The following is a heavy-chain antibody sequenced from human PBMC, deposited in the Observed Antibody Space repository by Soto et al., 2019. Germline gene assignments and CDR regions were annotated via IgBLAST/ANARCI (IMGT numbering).Heavy chain of an antibody. Sequence: GGSLRLSCAASGFTFSSYWMHWVRQAPGKGLVWVSRIDTYGSATRYADSVKGRFTISRDNSRNTLFLQMNSLRAEDTAVYYCARDYYKYYDSSGYYRSPAYWGKGTLVTVSS. J-gene: IGHJ4*02. CDR2: IDTYGSAT. CDR3: ARDYYKYYDSSGYYRSPAY. D-gene: IGHD3-22*01. CDR1: GFTFSSYW. V-gene: IGHV3-74*01.